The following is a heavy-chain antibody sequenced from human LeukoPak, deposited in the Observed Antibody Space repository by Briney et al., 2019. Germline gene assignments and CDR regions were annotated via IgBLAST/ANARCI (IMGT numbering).Heavy chain of an antibody. Sequence: GGSLRLSCAASGFTFSSYWMCWVRQAPGKGLEWVANIKQDGSEKYYVESVKGRFTISRDNAKNSLYLQMNSLRAEDTAVYYCARAPPPYCGGDCYFGYFDYWGQGTLVTVSS. CDR2: IKQDGSEK. CDR3: ARAPPPYCGGDCYFGYFDY. J-gene: IGHJ4*02. D-gene: IGHD2-21*02. V-gene: IGHV3-7*04. CDR1: GFTFSSYW.